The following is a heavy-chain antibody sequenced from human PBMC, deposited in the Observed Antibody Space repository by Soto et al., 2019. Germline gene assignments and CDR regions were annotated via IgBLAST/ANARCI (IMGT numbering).Heavy chain of an antibody. CDR1: GFTFSSYG. Sequence: QVQLVESGGGVVQPGRSLRLSCAASGFTFSSYGMHWVRQAPGKGLEWVAVISYDGSNKYYADSVKGRFTISRDNSKNTLYLQMNSPRAEDTAVYYCAKGGGYCSGGSCYDFDSWGQGTLVTVSS. CDR2: ISYDGSNK. D-gene: IGHD2-15*01. J-gene: IGHJ4*02. CDR3: AKGGGYCSGGSCYDFDS. V-gene: IGHV3-30*18.